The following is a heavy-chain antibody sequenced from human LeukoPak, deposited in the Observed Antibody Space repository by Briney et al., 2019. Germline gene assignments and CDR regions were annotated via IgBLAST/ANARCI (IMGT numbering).Heavy chain of an antibody. J-gene: IGHJ4*02. V-gene: IGHV3-23*01. Sequence: AGGSLRLSCAASGFTFSSYAMSWVRQAPGKGLEWVSAISGSGGSTYYADSVKGRFTISRDNSKNALYLQINSLRVDDTAVYYCAKDPWGSRVYWGQGTLVTVSS. CDR2: ISGSGGST. CDR1: GFTFSSYA. CDR3: AKDPWGSRVY. D-gene: IGHD7-27*01.